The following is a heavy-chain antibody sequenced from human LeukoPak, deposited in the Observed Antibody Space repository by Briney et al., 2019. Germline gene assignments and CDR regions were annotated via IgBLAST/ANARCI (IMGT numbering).Heavy chain of an antibody. CDR2: ISSSSSSYI. V-gene: IGHV3-21*01. CDR1: GFTFSTNS. D-gene: IGHD4-17*01. Sequence: GGSRRLSCEPLGFTFSTNSMNGVRQPPGKGREGVSSISSSSSSYIYYADSVKGRFTISRDNAKNSLYLQMNSLRAEDTAVYYCARDGSDYVFSYFDYWGQGTLVTVSS. J-gene: IGHJ4*02. CDR3: ARDGSDYVFSYFDY.